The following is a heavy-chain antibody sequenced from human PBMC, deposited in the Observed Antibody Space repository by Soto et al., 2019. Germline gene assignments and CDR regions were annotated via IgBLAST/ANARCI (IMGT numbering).Heavy chain of an antibody. J-gene: IGHJ6*02. CDR1: GFTFSSYA. Sequence: GGSLRLSCAASGFTFSSYAMSWVRQAPGKGLEWVSAISGSGGSTYYADSVKGRFTISRDNSKNTLYLQMNSLRAEDTAVYYCAKDQVRSIRDSPSIYGVDVWGQGTTVTVSS. CDR2: ISGSGGST. CDR3: AKDQVRSIRDSPSIYGVDV. V-gene: IGHV3-23*01. D-gene: IGHD2-2*02.